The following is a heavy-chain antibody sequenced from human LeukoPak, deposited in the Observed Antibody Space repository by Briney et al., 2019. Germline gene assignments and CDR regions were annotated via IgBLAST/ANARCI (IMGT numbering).Heavy chain of an antibody. V-gene: IGHV1-18*01. J-gene: IGHJ4*02. CDR3: ARGSPPRVYYDRSGYYSYYFDY. D-gene: IGHD3-22*01. CDR1: GYTFTSYG. Sequence: GASVKVSCKASGYTFTSYGISWVRQAPGQGLEWMGWISGYNGNTNYAQQKLQGRVTMTTDTSTSTAYMELRSLRSDDTAVYYCARGSPPRVYYDRSGYYSYYFDYWGQGTLVTVSS. CDR2: ISGYNGNT.